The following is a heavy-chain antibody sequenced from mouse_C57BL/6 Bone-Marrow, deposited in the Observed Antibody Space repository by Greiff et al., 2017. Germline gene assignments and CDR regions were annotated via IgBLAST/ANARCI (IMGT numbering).Heavy chain of an antibody. D-gene: IGHD2-4*01. Sequence: EVQGVASEGGLVQPGSSMKLSCTASGFTFSDYYMAWVRQVPEKGLEWVANINYDGSSTSYLDSLKSRFIISRDNAKNILNLQMIRLNSVDTATYYWARDGITYYFDYWGQGTTLTVSS. CDR2: INYDGSST. V-gene: IGHV5-16*01. J-gene: IGHJ2*01. CDR3: ARDGITYYFDY. CDR1: GFTFSDYY.